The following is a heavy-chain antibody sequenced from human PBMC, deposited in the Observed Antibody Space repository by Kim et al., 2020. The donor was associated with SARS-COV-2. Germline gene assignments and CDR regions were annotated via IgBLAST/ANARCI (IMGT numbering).Heavy chain of an antibody. CDR3: VKGGQWLVKRIHE. D-gene: IGHD6-19*01. J-gene: IGHJ4*02. CDR1: GFTFSSYA. V-gene: IGHV3-64D*06. Sequence: GGSLRLSCSASGFTFSSYAMHWVRQAPGKGLEYVSAISSNGGSTYYADSVKGRFTISRDNSKNTLYLQMSSLRAEDTAVYYCVKGGQWLVKRIHEWGQGTLVTVSS. CDR2: ISSNGGST.